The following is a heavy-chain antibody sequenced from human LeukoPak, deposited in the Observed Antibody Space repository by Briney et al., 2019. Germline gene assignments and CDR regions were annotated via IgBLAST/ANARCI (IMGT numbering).Heavy chain of an antibody. J-gene: IGHJ6*02. Sequence: ASVKVSCKASGYTFTGYYMHWVRQAPGQGLEWMGWINPNSGGTNYAQKFQGRVTMTRDTSISTAYMELSRLRSDDTAVYYCARYQLAGYYYGMDVWGQGTTVTVSS. CDR1: GYTFTGYY. V-gene: IGHV1-2*02. CDR3: ARYQLAGYYYGMDV. CDR2: INPNSGGT. D-gene: IGHD2-2*01.